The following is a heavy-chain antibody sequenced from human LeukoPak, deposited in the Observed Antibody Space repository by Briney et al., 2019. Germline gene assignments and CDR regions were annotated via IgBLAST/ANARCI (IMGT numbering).Heavy chain of an antibody. D-gene: IGHD3-10*01. CDR1: GSSISAYY. J-gene: IGHJ3*02. CDR2: IYTSDNT. CDR3: ARDKRRGSGSSDAFDI. Sequence: SETLSLTCTVSGSSISAYYWTWIRRPAGKGLEWIGRIYTSDNTDYNPSLKSRVTMSVDKSKNQFSLKLTSVTAADTAVYYCARDKRRGSGSSDAFDIWGQGTMVTVSS. V-gene: IGHV4-4*07.